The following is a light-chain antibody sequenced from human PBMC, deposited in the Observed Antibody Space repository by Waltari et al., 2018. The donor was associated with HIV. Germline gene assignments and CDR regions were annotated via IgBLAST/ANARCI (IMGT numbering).Light chain of an antibody. CDR3: QQADTFPWT. CDR2: ASS. CDR1: QDISSW. J-gene: IGKJ1*01. V-gene: IGKV1-12*01. Sequence: DIQMTQSPSLVSASVGDSVTITCRASQDISSWLVWYQQKPGKAPKLLIYASSTLLSGVPSRFSGSGSGTDFTLTISSLQPEDSATYVCQQADTFPWTFGQETKVEIK.